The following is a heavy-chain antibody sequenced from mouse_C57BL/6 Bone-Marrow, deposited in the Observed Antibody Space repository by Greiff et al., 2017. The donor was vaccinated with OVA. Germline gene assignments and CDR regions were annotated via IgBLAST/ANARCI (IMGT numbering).Heavy chain of an antibody. D-gene: IGHD3-2*02. J-gene: IGHJ3*01. V-gene: IGHV3-6*01. CDR1: GYSITSGYY. Sequence: VQLQQSGPGLVKPSQSLSLTCSVTGYSITSGYYWNWIRQFPGNKLEWMGYISYDGSNNYNPSLNNRNSITRDTSKNQFFLKLNSLTTEDTATYYCATGAQATRAWFAYWGQGTLVTVSS. CDR3: ATGAQATRAWFAY. CDR2: ISYDGSN.